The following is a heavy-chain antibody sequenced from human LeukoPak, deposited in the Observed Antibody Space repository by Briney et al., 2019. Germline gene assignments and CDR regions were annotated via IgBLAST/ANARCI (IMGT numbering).Heavy chain of an antibody. Sequence: GGSLRLSCAASGFTFSNYAMSWVRQAPGKGLEWVSGISGGTGTPFYADSVKGRFTISRDNSKNTLYLQMSSLRGEDTAVYYCAKDGAHLALDYFDYWGQGTLVTVSS. CDR1: GFTFSNYA. J-gene: IGHJ4*02. CDR2: ISGGTGTP. CDR3: AKDGAHLALDYFDY. V-gene: IGHV3-23*01. D-gene: IGHD3-16*01.